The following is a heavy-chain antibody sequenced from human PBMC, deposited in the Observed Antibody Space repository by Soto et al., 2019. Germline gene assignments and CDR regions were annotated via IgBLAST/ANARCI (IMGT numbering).Heavy chain of an antibody. CDR2: IFYSGTT. CDR3: ARHPSLTAFDV. Sequence: KPSETLSLTCTVSGGSISSGSYYWGWIRQPPGKGLGWIGSIFYSGTTFYTPSLKGRVTIYVDTSKSQFSLKLRSMTAADTAVYYCARHPSLTAFDVWGQGTMVTVSS. CDR1: GGSISSGSYY. J-gene: IGHJ3*01. V-gene: IGHV4-39*01.